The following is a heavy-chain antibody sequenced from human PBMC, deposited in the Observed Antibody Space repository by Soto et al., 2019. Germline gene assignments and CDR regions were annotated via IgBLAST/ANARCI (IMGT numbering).Heavy chain of an antibody. J-gene: IGHJ5*02. V-gene: IGHV3-30*18. CDR2: ISSDGNNK. Sequence: ESGGGVVQPGRSLRLSCAASGFTFDSYGMHWVRQAPGKGLEWVAVISSDGNNKYYADSVKGRFTISRGNFKNTLYLQMSSLRADDTAVYYCAKDLLPNTVTTCGSWGQGTLVTVSS. CDR3: AKDLLPNTVTTCGS. CDR1: GFTFDSYG. D-gene: IGHD4-17*01.